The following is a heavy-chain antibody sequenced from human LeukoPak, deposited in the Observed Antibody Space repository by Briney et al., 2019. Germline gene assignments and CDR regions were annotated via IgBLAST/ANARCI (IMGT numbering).Heavy chain of an antibody. V-gene: IGHV3-23*01. D-gene: IGHD2/OR15-2a*01. CDR3: AKVRPRSNSFDY. CDR2: ISGSGGST. CDR1: GFPFSSYA. Sequence: GSLRLSCAASGFPFSSYAMSWVRQAPGKGLEWVSAISGSGGSTYYADSVKGRFTISRDNSKNTLYLQMNSLRAEDTAVYYCAKVRPRSNSFDYWGQGTLVTVSS. J-gene: IGHJ4*02.